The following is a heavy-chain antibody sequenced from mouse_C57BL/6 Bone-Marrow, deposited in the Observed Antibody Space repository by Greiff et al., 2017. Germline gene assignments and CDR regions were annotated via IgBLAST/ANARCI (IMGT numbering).Heavy chain of an antibody. D-gene: IGHD1-1*01. V-gene: IGHV5-9-1*02. CDR1: GFTFSSYA. J-gene: IGHJ3*01. Sequence: EVHLVESGEGLVKPGGSLKLSCAASGFTFSSYAMSWVRQTPEQRLEWVAYISSGGDYIYYADTVKGRFTISRDNARNTLYLQMSSLKSEDTAMYYCTRDGVLRQYLPAWFAYWGQGTLVTVSA. CDR2: ISSGGDYI. CDR3: TRDGVLRQYLPAWFAY.